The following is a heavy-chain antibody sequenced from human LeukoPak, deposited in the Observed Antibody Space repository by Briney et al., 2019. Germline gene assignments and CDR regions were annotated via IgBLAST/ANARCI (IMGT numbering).Heavy chain of an antibody. D-gene: IGHD6-6*01. CDR3: AAPGEQLVDFDY. CDR1: GGTFSSYA. V-gene: IGHV1-69*04. J-gene: IGHJ4*02. Sequence: SVKVSCKASGGTFSSYAISWVRQAPGQGLDWMGRIIPILGIANYAQKFQGRVTITADKSTSTAYMELSSLRSEDTAVYYCAAPGEQLVDFDYWGQGTLVTVSS. CDR2: IIPILGIA.